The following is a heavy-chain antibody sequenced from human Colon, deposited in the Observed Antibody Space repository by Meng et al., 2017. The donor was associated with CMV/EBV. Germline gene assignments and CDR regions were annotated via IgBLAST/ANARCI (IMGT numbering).Heavy chain of an antibody. V-gene: IGHV3-21*01. J-gene: IGHJ5*02. CDR3: ARGLGTPT. CDR1: GFTFDTYS. D-gene: IGHD1-14*01. CDR2: ITSSSSFI. Sequence: GESLKISCAASGFTFDTYSMNWVRQAPGTGLQWVASITSSSSFIYYADSVKGRFTISRDNAKSSLYLQMNDLQVDDTAVYYCARGLGTPTWGQGTLV.